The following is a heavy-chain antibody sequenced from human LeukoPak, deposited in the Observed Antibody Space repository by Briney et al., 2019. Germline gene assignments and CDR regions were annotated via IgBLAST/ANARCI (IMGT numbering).Heavy chain of an antibody. CDR2: FDPEDGET. CDR3: ATHDSSSIMITFGGVIVGSAFDI. Sequence: ASVKVSCKVSGYTLTELSMHWVRQAPGKGLEWMGGFDPEDGETIYAQEFQGRVTMTEDTSTDTAYMELSSLRSEDTAVYYCATHDSSSIMITFGGVIVGSAFDIWGQGTMVTVSS. CDR1: GYTLTELS. D-gene: IGHD3-16*02. J-gene: IGHJ3*02. V-gene: IGHV1-24*01.